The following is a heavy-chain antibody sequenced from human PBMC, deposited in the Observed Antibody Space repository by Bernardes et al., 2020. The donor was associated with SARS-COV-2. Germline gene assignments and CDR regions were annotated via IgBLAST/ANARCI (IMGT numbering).Heavy chain of an antibody. D-gene: IGHD3-22*01. CDR3: ARTPDNYYDSGGYYYPFDC. CDR2: IYYSGST. Sequence: SETLSLTCTVSGGSISSSSYYWGWIRQPPGKGLEWIGSIYYSGSTYYNPSLKSRVTISVDTSKNQFSLKLSSVTAADTAVYYCARTPDNYYDSGGYYYPFDCWSQGTLVTLSS. CDR1: GGSISSSSYY. V-gene: IGHV4-39*01. J-gene: IGHJ4*02.